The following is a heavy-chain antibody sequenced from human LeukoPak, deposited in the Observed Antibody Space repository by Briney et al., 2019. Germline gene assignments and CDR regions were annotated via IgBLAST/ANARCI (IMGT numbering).Heavy chain of an antibody. CDR3: AREGGSFDSSGYVDY. J-gene: IGHJ4*02. V-gene: IGHV4-59*01. Sequence: SETLSLTCTVSGGSISSYYWSWIRQPPGKGLEWIGYIYYSGSTNYNPSLKSRVTISVDTSKNQFSLKLSSVTAADTAVYYCAREGGSFDSSGYVDYWGQGTLVTVS. D-gene: IGHD3-22*01. CDR2: IYYSGST. CDR1: GGSISSYY.